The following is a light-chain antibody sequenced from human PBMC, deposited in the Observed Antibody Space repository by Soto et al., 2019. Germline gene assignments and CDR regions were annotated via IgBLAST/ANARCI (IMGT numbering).Light chain of an antibody. CDR2: EVS. Sequence: QSVLTQPPFASGSPGQSVTISCTGTRSDVGGYNYVSWNQQHPGKAPKLIISEVSKRPSGAPDRFSGSKSGNTASLTVAVLQAEDEADYYCTSHAGSNNYVFGTGTKVTVL. V-gene: IGLV2-8*01. CDR1: RSDVGGYNY. J-gene: IGLJ1*01. CDR3: TSHAGSNNYV.